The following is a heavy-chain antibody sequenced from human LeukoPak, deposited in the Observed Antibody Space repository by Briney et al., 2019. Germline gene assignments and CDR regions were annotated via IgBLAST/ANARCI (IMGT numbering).Heavy chain of an antibody. CDR3: ARDSPYYVDAFDI. D-gene: IGHD3-10*02. CDR2: INPNSGGT. Sequence: GASVKVSCKASGYTFTGYYMHWVRQAPGQGLEWMGWINPNSGGTNYAQKFQGRVTMTRDTSTSTAYMELSRLRSDDTAVYYCARDSPYYVDAFDIWGQGTMVTVSS. V-gene: IGHV1-2*02. J-gene: IGHJ3*02. CDR1: GYTFTGYY.